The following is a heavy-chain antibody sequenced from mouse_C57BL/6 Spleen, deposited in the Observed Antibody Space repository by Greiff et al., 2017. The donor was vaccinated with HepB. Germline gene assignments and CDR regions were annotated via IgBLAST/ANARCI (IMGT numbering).Heavy chain of an antibody. CDR3: TRDLHIYYGNYVRYWYFDV. D-gene: IGHD2-1*01. Sequence: EVQVVESGGCLFQPLGSMKLSCASSGFTFRDAWMDWVRQSPEKGLEWVAEIRNKANNHATYYSYSVKGRFTISRDDSKSSVYLQMNSLRAEDTGIYYCTRDLHIYYGNYVRYWYFDVWGTGTTVTVSS. CDR2: IRNKANNHAT. CDR1: GFTFRDAW. J-gene: IGHJ1*03. V-gene: IGHV6-6*01.